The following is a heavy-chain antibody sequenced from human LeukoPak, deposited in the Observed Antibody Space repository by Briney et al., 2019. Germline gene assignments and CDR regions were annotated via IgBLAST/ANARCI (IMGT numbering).Heavy chain of an antibody. Sequence: PGGSLRLSCAASGFTFSSYAMHWVRQAPGKGLEWVAVISYDGSNKYYADSVKGRFTISRDNSKNTLYLQMNSLRAEDTAVYYCARAEDPYCGGDCYSDYWGQGTLVTVSS. CDR3: ARAEDPYCGGDCYSDY. CDR1: GFTFSSYA. D-gene: IGHD2-21*02. V-gene: IGHV3-30-3*01. J-gene: IGHJ4*02. CDR2: ISYDGSNK.